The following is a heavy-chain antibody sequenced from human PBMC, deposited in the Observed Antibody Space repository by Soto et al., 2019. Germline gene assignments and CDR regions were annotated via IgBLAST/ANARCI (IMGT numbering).Heavy chain of an antibody. CDR1: GYTFTSYG. D-gene: IGHD3-10*01. Sequence: ASVKVSCKASGYTFTSYGISWVRQAPGQGLEWMGWISAYNGNTNYAQKLQGRVTMTTDTSTSTAYMELRSLRSDDTAAYYCARDGSGLWFGDQHYFDYWGQGTLVTVSS. CDR2: ISAYNGNT. V-gene: IGHV1-18*01. J-gene: IGHJ4*02. CDR3: ARDGSGLWFGDQHYFDY.